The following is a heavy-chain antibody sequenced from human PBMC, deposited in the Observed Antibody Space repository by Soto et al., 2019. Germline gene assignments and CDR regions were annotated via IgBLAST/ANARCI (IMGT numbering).Heavy chain of an antibody. V-gene: IGHV4-39*01. CDR2: IYYSGST. D-gene: IGHD2-15*01. CDR1: GGSISSSSYY. CDR3: ASLGTDTQVVVAAIYDY. J-gene: IGHJ4*02. Sequence: SETLSLTCTVSGGSISSSSYYWGWIRQPPGKGLEWIGSIYYSGSTYYNPSLKSRVTISVDTSKNQFSLKLSSVTAADTAVYYCASLGTDTQVVVAAIYDYWGQGTLVTVSS.